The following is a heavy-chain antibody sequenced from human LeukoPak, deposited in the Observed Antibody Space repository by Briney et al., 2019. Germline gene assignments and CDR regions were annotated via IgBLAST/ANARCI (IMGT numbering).Heavy chain of an antibody. V-gene: IGHV1-2*02. CDR1: GYTFTDYY. CDR3: AGGFSNFPSDY. Sequence: ASVKVSCKASGYTFTDYYIHWVRQAPGQGLEWMGWINPKSGGTNHAQKFQGRLSMTRDTSPSTAYMEMTRLKSDDTAVYYCAGGFSNFPSDYWGQGTLVTVSS. D-gene: IGHD3-10*01. CDR2: INPKSGGT. J-gene: IGHJ4*02.